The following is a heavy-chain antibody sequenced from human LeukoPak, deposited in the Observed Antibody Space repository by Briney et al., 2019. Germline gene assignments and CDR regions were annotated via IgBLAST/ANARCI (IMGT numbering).Heavy chain of an antibody. Sequence: PSETLSLTCTVSGGXISSYCWSWIRQPPGKGLEWIGYICSSGSTKYNPSLKSRVTISVDTSKNQFSLKLNSVTAADTAVYYCARRSSSSRWFDPWGQGTLVTVSS. CDR3: ARRSSSSRWFDP. CDR2: ICSSGST. V-gene: IGHV4-59*01. D-gene: IGHD6-6*01. J-gene: IGHJ5*02. CDR1: GGXISSYC.